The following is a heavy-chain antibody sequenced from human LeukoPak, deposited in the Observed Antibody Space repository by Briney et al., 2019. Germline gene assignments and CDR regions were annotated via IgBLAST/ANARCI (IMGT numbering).Heavy chain of an antibody. D-gene: IGHD7-27*01. V-gene: IGHV4-59*01. CDR3: ARGLRGMENWGAEGWYFDL. CDR2: MYDSVSRHS. Sequence: SETLSLTCTVSGSSISSYYWTWIRQPVGKRLEWVGYMYDSVSRHSNYNPSLKSRVTISVDKSKNQISLNLRSVTAADTAVYYCARGLRGMENWGAEGWYFDLWGRGTLVTVSS. CDR1: GSSISSYY. J-gene: IGHJ2*01.